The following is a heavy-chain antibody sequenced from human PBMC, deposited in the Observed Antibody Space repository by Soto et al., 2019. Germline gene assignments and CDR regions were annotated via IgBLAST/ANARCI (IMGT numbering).Heavy chain of an antibody. CDR1: GFTFSSYG. CDR2: ISYDGSNK. J-gene: IGHJ1*01. V-gene: IGHV3-30*18. D-gene: IGHD3-22*01. CDR3: AKDSDYYDSSGYYYVRHKTATEYFQH. Sequence: GGSLRLSCAASGFTFSSYGIHWVRQAPGKGLEWVAVISYDGSNKYYADSVKGRFTISRDNSKNTLYLQMNSLRAEDTAVYYCAKDSDYYDSSGYYYVRHKTATEYFQHWGQGTLVTVSS.